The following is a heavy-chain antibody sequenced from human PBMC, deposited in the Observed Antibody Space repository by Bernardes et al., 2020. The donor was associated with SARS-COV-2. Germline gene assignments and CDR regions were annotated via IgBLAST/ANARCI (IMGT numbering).Heavy chain of an antibody. V-gene: IGHV4-59*01. CDR2: IYVYSSGNT. J-gene: IGHJ5*02. Sequence: SETLSLTRTVSGASISSSYWNWIRLSPAKGLEWIGYIYVYSSGNTNYNPSLRSRVTISEDTSKNQLYLSLTSVTAADTALYYCARGGCGSGDRYTRGMDWVGPCGTGTLVTGAS. CDR3: ARGGCGSGDRYTRGMDWVGP. CDR1: GASISSSY. D-gene: IGHD2-21*01.